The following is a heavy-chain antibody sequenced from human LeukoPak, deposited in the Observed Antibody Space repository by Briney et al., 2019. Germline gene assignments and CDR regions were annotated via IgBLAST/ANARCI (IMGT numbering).Heavy chain of an antibody. V-gene: IGHV4-59*08. CDR3: ARLILSTTSWSHCSNP. Sequence: SETLSLTCTVSGDSISSYYWSWIRQPPGRGLEWIGYMSYSGSTNYNPSLKSRVTISADTSKNQFSLRLNSVTAADTAVYYCARLILSTTSWSHCSNPRGHGTPVTVSS. J-gene: IGHJ5*02. CDR1: GDSISSYY. CDR2: MSYSGST. D-gene: IGHD2-2*01.